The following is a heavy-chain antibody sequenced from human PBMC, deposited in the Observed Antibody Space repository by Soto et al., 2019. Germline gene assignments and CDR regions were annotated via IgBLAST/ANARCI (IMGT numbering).Heavy chain of an antibody. D-gene: IGHD3-10*01. V-gene: IGHV3-66*01. CDR2: SYSGGTT. CDR1: GLSVSNNY. CDR3: ARDFRLMVGGAGFDY. Sequence: EVQLVESGGGLVQPGGSLRLSCAPSGLSVSNNYMSWVRQAPGKGLEWVSVSYSGGTTNYAGSVKGRFTISRDIFKNMLYLQMNNRRAEDTAVYYCARDFRLMVGGAGFDYWGQGISVTISS. J-gene: IGHJ4*02.